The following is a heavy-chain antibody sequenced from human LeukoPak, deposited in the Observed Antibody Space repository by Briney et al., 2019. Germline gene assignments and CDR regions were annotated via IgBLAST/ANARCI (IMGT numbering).Heavy chain of an antibody. J-gene: IGHJ2*01. V-gene: IGHV1-18*01. CDR1: GYTFSSYG. CDR2: ISAYNGNT. D-gene: IGHD6-13*01. Sequence: ASVKVSCKASGYTFSSYGISWVRQAPGQGLEWMGWISAYNGNTNYAQKFQGRVTMTTDTSTTTAYMELRSLRSDDTAVYYCAREWQQLVPRYFDLWGRGTLVTVSS. CDR3: AREWQQLVPRYFDL.